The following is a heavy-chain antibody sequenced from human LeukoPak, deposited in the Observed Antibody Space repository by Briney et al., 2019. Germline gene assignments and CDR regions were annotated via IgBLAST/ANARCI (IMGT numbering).Heavy chain of an antibody. D-gene: IGHD3-3*01. V-gene: IGHV3-48*04. J-gene: IGHJ4*02. CDR1: GFTFSSYS. Sequence: GGSLRLSCAASGFTFSSYSMNWVRQAPGKGPEWISYISPSSDTIKYADSVRGRVTITSDNAKTSLYLQVNSLRAEDTAVYYCAKDGGFWSGYGPPYFDYWGQGNLVTVSS. CDR2: ISPSSDTI. CDR3: AKDGGFWSGYGPPYFDY.